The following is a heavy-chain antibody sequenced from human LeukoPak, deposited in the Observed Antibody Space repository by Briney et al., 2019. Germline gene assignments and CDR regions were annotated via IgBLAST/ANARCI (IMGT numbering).Heavy chain of an antibody. V-gene: IGHV4-61*02. D-gene: IGHD3-10*01. J-gene: IGHJ4*02. Sequence: SQTLSLTCTLSGGSMSSGSYYWIWIRQPAGKGLEWIGRIYTSGSTNYNPSLKSRVTISVDPSTNQFSLKLSSVAAADTAVYYCASEKRESKVALDYWGQGTLVTVSS. CDR2: IYTSGST. CDR1: GGSMSSGSYY. CDR3: ASEKRESKVALDY.